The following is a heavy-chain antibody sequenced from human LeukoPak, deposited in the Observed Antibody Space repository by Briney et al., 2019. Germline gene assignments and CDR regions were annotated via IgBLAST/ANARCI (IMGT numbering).Heavy chain of an antibody. D-gene: IGHD6-13*01. Sequence: SETLSLTCTVSGGSISSGDYYWSWIRQPPGKGLEWIGYIYYSGSTYYNPSLKRRVTISVDTSKNQFSLKLSSVTAADTAVYYCARGMRGSSWYFNWFDPWGQGTLVTVSS. J-gene: IGHJ5*02. CDR3: ARGMRGSSWYFNWFDP. V-gene: IGHV4-30-4*01. CDR1: GGSISSGDYY. CDR2: IYYSGST.